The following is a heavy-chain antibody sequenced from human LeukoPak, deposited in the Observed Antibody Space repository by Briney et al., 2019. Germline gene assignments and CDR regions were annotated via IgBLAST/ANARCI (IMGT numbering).Heavy chain of an antibody. D-gene: IGHD4-17*01. CDR2: ISYDGSNK. CDR3: AREANDRELVDDYGDYDGSGYFDY. V-gene: IGHV3-30-3*01. Sequence: PGRSLRLSCAASGFTFSSYAMHWVRQAPGKGLEWVAVISYDGSNKYYADSVKGRFTISRDNSKNTLYLQMNSLRAEDTAVYYCAREANDRELVDDYGDYDGSGYFDYWGQGTLVTVSS. CDR1: GFTFSSYA. J-gene: IGHJ4*02.